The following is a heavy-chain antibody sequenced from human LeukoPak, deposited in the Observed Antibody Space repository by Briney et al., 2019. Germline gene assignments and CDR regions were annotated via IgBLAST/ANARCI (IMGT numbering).Heavy chain of an antibody. V-gene: IGHV4-34*01. Sequence: SETLSLTCAVYGGSFSGYYWSWLRQPPGKGLEWIGEINHSGSTNYNPSLKSRVTISVDTSKNQFSLKLSSVTAADTAVYYCARAQYHSSSWYRGPYYYYYMDVWGKGTTVTVSS. CDR1: GGSFSGYY. J-gene: IGHJ6*03. CDR2: INHSGST. D-gene: IGHD6-13*01. CDR3: ARAQYHSSSWYRGPYYYYYMDV.